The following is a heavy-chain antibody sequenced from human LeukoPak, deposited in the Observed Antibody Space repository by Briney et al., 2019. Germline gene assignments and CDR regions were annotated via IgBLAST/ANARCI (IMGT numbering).Heavy chain of an antibody. D-gene: IGHD6-13*01. J-gene: IGHJ4*02. CDR3: ARGFGSSWYYFDY. V-gene: IGHV4-59*08. CDR2: IHDSGST. Sequence: PSETLSLTCTVSGASISSYYWSWIRQPPGKRLEWIGYIHDSGSTNYNPSLKSRVTISVDTSKKQFSLKLSSVTAADTAVYYCARGFGSSWYYFDYWGQGTLVTASS. CDR1: GASISSYY.